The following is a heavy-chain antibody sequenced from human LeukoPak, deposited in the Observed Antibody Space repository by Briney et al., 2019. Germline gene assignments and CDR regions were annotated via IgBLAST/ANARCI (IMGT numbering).Heavy chain of an antibody. V-gene: IGHV1-46*01. D-gene: IGHD3-10*02. CDR3: ARDYGSDVRTRPFDY. J-gene: IGHJ4*02. Sequence: ASVKVSCKASGYTFTSYYMHWVRQAPGQGLEWMGIINPSGGSTSYAQKFQGRVTMTRDTSTSTVYMELSSLRSEDTAVYYCARDYGSDVRTRPFDYWGQGTLVTVS. CDR2: INPSGGST. CDR1: GYTFTSYY.